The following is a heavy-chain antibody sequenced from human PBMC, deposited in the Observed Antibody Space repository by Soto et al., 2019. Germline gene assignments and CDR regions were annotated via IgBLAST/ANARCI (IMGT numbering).Heavy chain of an antibody. J-gene: IGHJ4*02. CDR3: ARGGPPIDY. Sequence: QVQLVQSGAEEKKPGASVKVSCKASGYTFTSYAMHWVRQAPGQRLEWMGWINAGNGNTRYSQKFQGRVTSTRDTSASTANMELSSLRSEDTAVYYCARGGPPIDYWGQGTLVTVSS. D-gene: IGHD3-10*01. V-gene: IGHV1-3*05. CDR2: INAGNGNT. CDR1: GYTFTSYA.